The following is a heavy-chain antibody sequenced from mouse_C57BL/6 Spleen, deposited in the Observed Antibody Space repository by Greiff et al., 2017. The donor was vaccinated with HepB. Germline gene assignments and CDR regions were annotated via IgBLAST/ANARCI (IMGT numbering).Heavy chain of an antibody. J-gene: IGHJ2*01. CDR2: ISSGGSYT. V-gene: IGHV5-6*01. CDR1: GFTFSSYG. Sequence: EVKLQESGGDLVKPGGSLKLSCAASGFTFSSYGMSWVRQTPDKRLEWVATISSGGSYTYYPDSVKGRFTISRDNAKNTLYLQMSSLKSEDTAMYYCARGGGYPYYFDYWGQGTTLTVSS. CDR3: ARGGGYPYYFDY. D-gene: IGHD2-2*01.